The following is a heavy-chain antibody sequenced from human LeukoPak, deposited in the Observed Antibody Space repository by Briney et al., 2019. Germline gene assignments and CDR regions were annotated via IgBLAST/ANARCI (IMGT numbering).Heavy chain of an antibody. CDR1: GGSISSSNW. D-gene: IGHD2-8*02. Sequence: PSETLSLTCAVSGGSISSSNWWSWVRQPPGKGLEWIGEIYHSGSTNYNPSLESRVTISVDKSKNQFSLKLSSVTAADTAVYYCASLVGESGPPDYWGQGTLVTVSS. CDR2: IYHSGST. V-gene: IGHV4-4*02. J-gene: IGHJ4*02. CDR3: ASLVGESGPPDY.